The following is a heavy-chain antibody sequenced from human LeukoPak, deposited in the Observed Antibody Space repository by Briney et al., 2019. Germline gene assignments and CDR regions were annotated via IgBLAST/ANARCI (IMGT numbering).Heavy chain of an antibody. V-gene: IGHV4-39*01. J-gene: IGHJ3*02. CDR3: ARHDGGAGRSDAFDI. CDR2: THYSGDT. D-gene: IGHD3-16*01. Sequence: PSETLSLTCAVSGGSISSNIYYWTWIRQPPGKGLDWFGTTHYSGDTYYNPYLKSRVTMSVDASKYQPSLRLSSVTAADTAVYDCARHDGGAGRSDAFDIWGQGTGVTVSS. CDR1: GGSISSNIYY.